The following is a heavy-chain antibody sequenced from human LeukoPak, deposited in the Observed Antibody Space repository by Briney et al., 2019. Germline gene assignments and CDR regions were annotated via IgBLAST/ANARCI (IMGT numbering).Heavy chain of an antibody. CDR3: AILDIVGATIQDV. CDR1: GYTFTSYG. Sequence: ASVKVSCKASGYTFTSYGISWVRQAPGQGLEWMGWISAYNGNTNYAQKLQGRVTMTTDTSTSTAYVELRSLRSDDTAVYYCAILDIVGATIQDVWGKGTTVTVSS. J-gene: IGHJ6*04. D-gene: IGHD1-26*01. V-gene: IGHV1-18*01. CDR2: ISAYNGNT.